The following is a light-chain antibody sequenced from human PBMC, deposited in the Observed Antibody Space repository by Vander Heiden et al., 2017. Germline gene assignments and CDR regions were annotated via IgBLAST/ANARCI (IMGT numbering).Light chain of an antibody. V-gene: IGLV2-23*02. J-gene: IGLJ1*01. CDR2: EVN. CDR3: SSYAGSGTFFV. CDR1: SSDVGAYDI. Sequence: QSALTQPASVSGSPGQSITVSCTGTSSDVGAYDIVTWYRQHPGKAPQLMIYEVNKRPSGLSDRFSGSKSGNTASLTISGLQAEDEADYYCSSYAGSGTFFVFGTGTKVTVL.